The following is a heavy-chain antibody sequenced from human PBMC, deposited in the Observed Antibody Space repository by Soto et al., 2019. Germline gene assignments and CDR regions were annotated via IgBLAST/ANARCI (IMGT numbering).Heavy chain of an antibody. CDR1: GFTFSSYG. D-gene: IGHD6-13*01. CDR3: ALSPPTYSSSWYDY. CDR2: ISYDGSNK. V-gene: IGHV3-30*03. Sequence: AGGSLRLSCAASGFTFSSYGMHWVRQAPGKGLEWVAVISYDGSNKYYADSVKGRFTISRDNSKNTLYLQMNSLRAEDTAVYYCALSPPTYSSSWYDYWGQGTLVTVSS. J-gene: IGHJ4*02.